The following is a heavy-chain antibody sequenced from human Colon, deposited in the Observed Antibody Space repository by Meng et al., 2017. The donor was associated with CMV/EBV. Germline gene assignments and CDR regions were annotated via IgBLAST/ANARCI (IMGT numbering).Heavy chain of an antibody. CDR3: ARVRLAAAGSEPFSI. D-gene: IGHD6-13*01. V-gene: IGHV1-8*01. Sequence: ASVKVSCKASRYSFTNFDIYWVRQAPGQGLEWMGWMNPATGNTGYAETLQGRVTMTRDNSIGTAYMELSGLRSEDTAVYYCARVRLAAAGSEPFSIWGQGTTVTVSS. CDR1: RYSFTNFD. CDR2: MNPATGNT. J-gene: IGHJ6*02.